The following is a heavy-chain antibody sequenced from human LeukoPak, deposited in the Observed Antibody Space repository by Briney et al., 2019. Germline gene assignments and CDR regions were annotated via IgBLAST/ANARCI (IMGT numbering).Heavy chain of an antibody. CDR2: VYLDDSDA. D-gene: IGHD5-12*01. J-gene: IGHJ3*02. CDR1: GFRFTGYW. CDR3: AKQYNSGPYGAFDI. Sequence: GESLKISCKASGFRFTGYWMGWVRQMPGKGLEWMGIVYLDDSDARYGPSFQGQVTISADKSIRTAYLQWSSLKASDTAMYYCAKQYNSGPYGAFDIWGQGTLVTVSS. V-gene: IGHV5-51*01.